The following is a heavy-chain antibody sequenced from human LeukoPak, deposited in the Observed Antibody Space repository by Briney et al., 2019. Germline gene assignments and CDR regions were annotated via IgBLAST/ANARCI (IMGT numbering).Heavy chain of an antibody. CDR3: ARDYGDYSNWFDP. CDR1: GYTFTGYY. J-gene: IGHJ5*02. V-gene: IGHV1-2*02. CDR2: INPNSGGT. D-gene: IGHD4-17*01. Sequence: VASVKVSCKASGYTFTGYYMHWVRQAPGQGLEWMGWINPNSGGTNYAQKFQGRVTMTRDTSISTAYMELSRLRSDDTAVYYCARDYGDYSNWFDPWGQGTLVTVSS.